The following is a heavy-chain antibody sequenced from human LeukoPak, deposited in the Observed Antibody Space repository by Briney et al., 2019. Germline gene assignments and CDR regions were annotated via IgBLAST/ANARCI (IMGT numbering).Heavy chain of an antibody. J-gene: IGHJ4*02. D-gene: IGHD3-3*01. CDR1: GFTFSSYA. Sequence: PGRSLRLSCAASGFTFSSYAISWVRQAPGKGLEWVSAISGSGGSTDYADSVKGRFTISRDNSKNTLYLQMNSLRAEDTAVYYCAKAHRDFWSGYYQQPFDYWGQGTLVTVSS. CDR2: ISGSGGST. V-gene: IGHV3-23*01. CDR3: AKAHRDFWSGYYQQPFDY.